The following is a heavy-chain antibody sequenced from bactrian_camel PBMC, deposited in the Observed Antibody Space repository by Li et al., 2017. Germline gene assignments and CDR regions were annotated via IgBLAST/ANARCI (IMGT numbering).Heavy chain of an antibody. CDR3: AADLRWSKWIRCTAGLADDFGY. CDR2: LYTVGGAT. D-gene: IGHD1*01. J-gene: IGHJ6*01. V-gene: IGHV3S54*01. Sequence: HVQLVESGGGSVQAGGSLRLSCTAYGRSFSNYCMGWFHEAPGQAREAVATLYTVGGATFYTGNARGRFTVSLDNAKNTLYLQMNSLKAEDSAMYYCAADLRWSKWIRCTAGLADDFGYWGQGTQVTVS. CDR1: GRSFSNYC.